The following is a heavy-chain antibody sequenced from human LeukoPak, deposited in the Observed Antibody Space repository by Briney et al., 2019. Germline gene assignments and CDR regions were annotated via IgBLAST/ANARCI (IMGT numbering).Heavy chain of an antibody. CDR3: ARVGLSSYGFKGIDF. Sequence: PSETLSLTCTVSGDSISSSYWSWIRQPPGKGLEWIGYIYYSGSTNYNPSLKSRVTIAVDTSKNQFSLKLSSVTAADTAVSYCARVGLSSYGFKGIDFWGQGSLVTVSS. V-gene: IGHV4-59*01. CDR1: GDSISSSY. D-gene: IGHD5-18*01. CDR2: IYYSGST. J-gene: IGHJ4*02.